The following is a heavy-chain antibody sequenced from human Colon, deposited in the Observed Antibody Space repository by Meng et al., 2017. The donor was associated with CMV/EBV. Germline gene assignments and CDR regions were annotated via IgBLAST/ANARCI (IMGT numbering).Heavy chain of an antibody. CDR1: GGSITSYDYQ. J-gene: IGHJ2*01. Sequence: SGGSITSYDYQWNWIRQAPGKGLQWVGNTFSSGSTYYHPSLESRLSISLDTSRNQFFLNLTSVTAADTAVYYCARASTFHYWYFDLWGRGTLVTVSS. CDR2: TFSSGST. V-gene: IGHV4-30-4*01. CDR3: ARASTFHYWYFDL. D-gene: IGHD5/OR15-5a*01.